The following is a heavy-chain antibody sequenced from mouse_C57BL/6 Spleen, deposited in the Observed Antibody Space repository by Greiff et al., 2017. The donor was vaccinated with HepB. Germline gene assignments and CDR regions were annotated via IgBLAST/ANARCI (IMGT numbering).Heavy chain of an antibody. D-gene: IGHD1-1*01. J-gene: IGHJ4*01. Sequence: VXSGGGLVKPGGSLKLSCAASGFTFSSYAMSWVRQTPEKRLEWVATISDGGSYTYYPDNVKGRFTISRDNAKNNLYLQMSHLKSEDTAMYYCARDRRYYGSSYGAMDYWGQRTSVTVSS. V-gene: IGHV5-4*01. CDR1: GFTFSSYA. CDR3: ARDRRYYGSSYGAMDY. CDR2: ISDGGSYT.